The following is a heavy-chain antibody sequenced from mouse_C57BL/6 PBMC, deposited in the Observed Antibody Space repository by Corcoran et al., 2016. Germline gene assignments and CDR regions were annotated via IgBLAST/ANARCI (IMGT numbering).Heavy chain of an antibody. CDR1: GYTFTTYG. Sequence: QIQLVQSGPELKKPGETVKISCKASGYTFTTYGMSWVKQAPGKGLKWMGWINTYSGVPTYADDFKGRFAFSLETSASTAYLQINNLKNEDTATYVCAREGAPYAMDYWGQGTSVTVSS. V-gene: IGHV9-3*01. CDR3: AREGAPYAMDY. J-gene: IGHJ4*01. CDR2: INTYSGVP.